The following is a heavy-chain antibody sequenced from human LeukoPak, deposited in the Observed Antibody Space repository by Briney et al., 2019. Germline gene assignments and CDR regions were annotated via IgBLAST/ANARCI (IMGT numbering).Heavy chain of an antibody. D-gene: IGHD1-1*01. CDR3: ARDLGELEWSYYFDY. J-gene: IGHJ4*02. V-gene: IGHV1-18*01. CDR2: ISAYNGNT. CDR1: GYTFTSYG. Sequence: ASVKVSCKASGYTFTSYGISWVRQAPGQGLEWMGWISAYNGNTNYAQKLQGRVTMTTDTSTSTAYMKLRSLRSDDTAVYYCARDLGELEWSYYFDYWGQGTLVTVSS.